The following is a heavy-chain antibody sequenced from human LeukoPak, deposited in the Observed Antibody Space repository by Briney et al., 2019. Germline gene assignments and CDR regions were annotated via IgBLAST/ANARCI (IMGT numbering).Heavy chain of an antibody. J-gene: IGHJ4*02. CDR1: GYTFTGYY. V-gene: IGHV1-2*02. D-gene: IGHD6-13*01. CDR3: ASSRFGIAAAAPKGGVDY. CDR2: INPNSGGT. Sequence: ASVKVSCKASGYTFTGYYMHWVRQAPGQGLEWMGWINPNSGGTNYAQKFQGRVTMTRDTSISTAYMELRRLRSDDTAVYYCASSRFGIAAAAPKGGVDYWGQGTLVTVSS.